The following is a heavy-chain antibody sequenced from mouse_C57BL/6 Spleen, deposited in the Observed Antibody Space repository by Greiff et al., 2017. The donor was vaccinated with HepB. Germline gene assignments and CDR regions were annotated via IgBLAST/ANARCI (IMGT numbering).Heavy chain of an antibody. J-gene: IGHJ4*01. Sequence: VKLVESGAELVRPGASVTLSCKASGYTFTDYEMHWVKQTPVHGLEWIGAIDPETGGTAYNQKFKGKAILTADKSSSTAYMELRSLTSEDSAVYYCTRSIDWDYAMDYWGQGTTVTVSS. CDR3: TRSIDWDYAMDY. CDR2: IDPETGGT. CDR1: GYTFTDYE. D-gene: IGHD4-1*01. V-gene: IGHV1-15*01.